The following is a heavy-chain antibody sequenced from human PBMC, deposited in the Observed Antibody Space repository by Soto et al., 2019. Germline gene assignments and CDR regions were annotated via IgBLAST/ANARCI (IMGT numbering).Heavy chain of an antibody. CDR2: IKSKTDGGTT. J-gene: IGHJ4*02. V-gene: IGHV3-15*01. CDR3: TTDLIGMVDSEWELLPRPPLFDY. D-gene: IGHD1-26*01. CDR1: GFTVSSNY. Sequence: GGSLRLSCAASGFTVSSNYMSWVRQAPGKGLEWVGRIKSKTDGGTTDYAAPVKGRFTISRDDSKNTLYLQMNSLKTEDTAVYYCTTDLIGMVDSEWELLPRPPLFDYWGQGTLVTVSS.